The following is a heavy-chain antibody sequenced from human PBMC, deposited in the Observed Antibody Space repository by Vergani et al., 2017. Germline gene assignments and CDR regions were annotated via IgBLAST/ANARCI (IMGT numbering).Heavy chain of an antibody. Sequence: QVHLVESGGGVVQPGRSLTLSCVASGFSFRGHGMHWVRQAPGQGLEWMGIINPSGGSTSYAQKFQGRVTMTRDTSTSTVYMELSSLRSEDTAVYYCTRGWYYDSIAYWAYWGQGTLVTVSS. V-gene: IGHV1-46*03. D-gene: IGHD3-22*01. CDR1: GFSFRGHG. J-gene: IGHJ4*02. CDR2: INPSGGST. CDR3: TRGWYYDSIAYWAY.